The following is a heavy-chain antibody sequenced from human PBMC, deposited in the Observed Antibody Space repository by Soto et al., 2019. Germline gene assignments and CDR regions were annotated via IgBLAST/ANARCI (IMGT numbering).Heavy chain of an antibody. J-gene: IGHJ4*02. CDR3: ARAAAYCLDS. D-gene: IGHD6-25*01. CDR2: IYHSGRT. V-gene: IGHV4-4*02. Sequence: QVQLQESGPGLVKPSETLPLTCAVSGGSISNGNWWSWVRQPPGKGLEWIGEIYHSGRTNYNPSHKSRVSISVDTSKNQFSLKLTSVTAADTAIYYCARAAAYCLDSGGQGTLVTVAS. CDR1: GGSISNGNW.